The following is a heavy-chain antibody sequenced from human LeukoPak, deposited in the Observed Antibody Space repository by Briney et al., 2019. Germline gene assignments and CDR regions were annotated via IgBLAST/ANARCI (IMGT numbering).Heavy chain of an antibody. Sequence: GASVKVSCKASGYTFTSYGISWVRQAPGQGLEWMGWISAYNGNTNYAQKLQGRVTMTTDTSTSTAYMELRSLRSDDTAMYYCARDQVVPAAKAGIDYWGQGTLVTVSS. CDR1: GYTFTSYG. CDR2: ISAYNGNT. D-gene: IGHD2-2*01. CDR3: ARDQVVPAAKAGIDY. V-gene: IGHV1-18*01. J-gene: IGHJ4*02.